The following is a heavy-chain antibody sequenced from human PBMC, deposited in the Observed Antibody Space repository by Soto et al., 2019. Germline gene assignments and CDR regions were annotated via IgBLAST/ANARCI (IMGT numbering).Heavy chain of an antibody. J-gene: IGHJ3*01. CDR3: AKARTSETAYDVFAF. CDR1: GFTFSSYA. D-gene: IGHD2-21*02. V-gene: IGHV3-23*01. Sequence: GGSLRLSCAASGFTFSSYAMSWVRQAPGKGLEWVSAISAGAVATNYADSVKGRFTISRDNAKNIPCLQMNSLRAEDTAVYYCAKARTSETAYDVFAFWGQGTVVTVSS. CDR2: ISAGAVAT.